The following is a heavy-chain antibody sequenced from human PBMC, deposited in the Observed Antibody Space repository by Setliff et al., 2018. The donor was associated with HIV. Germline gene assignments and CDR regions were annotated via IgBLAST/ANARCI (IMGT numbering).Heavy chain of an antibody. CDR1: GGSINNFY. CDR2: ISTSGST. CDR3: ARHSDFWSEDAFDI. Sequence: SETLSLTCTVSGGSINNFYWSWIRQPPGKGLEWIGYISTSGSTKYNSSLKSRVTVLVDPSNNQFSLRLSSVTAADTAVYYCARHSDFWSEDAFDIWAQGTVVTVSS. J-gene: IGHJ3*02. V-gene: IGHV4-4*09. D-gene: IGHD3-3*01.